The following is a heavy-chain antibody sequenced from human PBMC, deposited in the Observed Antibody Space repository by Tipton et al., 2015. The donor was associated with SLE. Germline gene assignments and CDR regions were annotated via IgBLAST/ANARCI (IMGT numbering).Heavy chain of an antibody. Sequence: SLRLSCAASGFTVSSNYMSWVRQAPGKGLEWVSYISSSSSTIYYADSVKGRFTISRDNAKNSLYLQMNSLRAEDTAVYYCARDGGYSRQDYWGQGTLVTVSS. V-gene: IGHV3-11*01. J-gene: IGHJ4*02. CDR2: ISSSSSTI. CDR3: ARDGGYSRQDY. D-gene: IGHD6-13*01. CDR1: GFTVSSNY.